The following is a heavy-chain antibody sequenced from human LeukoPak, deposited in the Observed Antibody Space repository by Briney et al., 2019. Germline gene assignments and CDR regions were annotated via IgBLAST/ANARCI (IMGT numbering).Heavy chain of an antibody. CDR2: IYYSGST. J-gene: IGHJ4*02. V-gene: IGHV4-30-4*08. CDR1: GGSISSGDYY. Sequence: SETLSLTCTVPGGSISSGDYYWSWIRQPPGKGLEWIGYIYYSGSTYYNPSLKSRVTISVDTSKNQFSLKLSSVTAADTAVYCCARGLYYYGSGRYDYWGQGTLVTVSS. D-gene: IGHD3-10*01. CDR3: ARGLYYYGSGRYDY.